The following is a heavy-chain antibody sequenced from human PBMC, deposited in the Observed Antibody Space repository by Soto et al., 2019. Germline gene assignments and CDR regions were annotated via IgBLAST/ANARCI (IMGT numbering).Heavy chain of an antibody. D-gene: IGHD3-10*01. CDR2: IWYDGSNK. CDR1: GFTFSSYG. Sequence: GGSLRLSCAASGFTFSSYGMHWVRQAPGKGLEWVAVIWYDGSNKYYADSVKGRFTISRDNSKNTLYLQMNSLRAEDTAVYYCARGIGVSGAFDIWGQGTMVTVSS. CDR3: ARGIGVSGAFDI. V-gene: IGHV3-33*01. J-gene: IGHJ3*02.